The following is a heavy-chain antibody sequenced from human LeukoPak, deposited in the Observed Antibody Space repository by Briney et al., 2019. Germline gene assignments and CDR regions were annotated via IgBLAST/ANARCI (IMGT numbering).Heavy chain of an antibody. V-gene: IGHV5-51*01. D-gene: IGHD2-2*01. Sequence: GESLKISCRGSGYSFTTYWIGWVRQMPGKGLEWMGIIYPGNSDTRYSPSFQGQVTMSADKSINTAYLQWSSLKASDTAMYYCARRQGCSSTSCPPDSWGQGTLVTVSS. CDR2: IYPGNSDT. J-gene: IGHJ4*02. CDR1: GYSFTTYW. CDR3: ARRQGCSSTSCPPDS.